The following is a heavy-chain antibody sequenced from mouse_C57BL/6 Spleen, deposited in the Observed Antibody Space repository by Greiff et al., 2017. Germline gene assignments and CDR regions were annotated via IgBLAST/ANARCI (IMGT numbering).Heavy chain of an antibody. CDR3: ARLGDYGNYFDY. D-gene: IGHD2-1*01. CDR1: GYAFSSYW. J-gene: IGHJ2*01. CDR2: IYPGDGDT. Sequence: QVQLKESGAELVKPGASVKISCKASGYAFSSYWMNWVKQRPGKGLEWIGQIYPGDGDTNYNGKFKGKATLTADKSSSTAYMQLSSLTSEDSAVYFCARLGDYGNYFDYWGQGTTLTVSS. V-gene: IGHV1-80*01.